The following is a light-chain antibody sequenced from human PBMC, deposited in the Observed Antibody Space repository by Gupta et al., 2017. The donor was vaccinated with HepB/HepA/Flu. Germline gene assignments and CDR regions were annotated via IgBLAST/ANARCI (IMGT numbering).Light chain of an antibody. CDR3: QQYGTSPLT. V-gene: IGKV3-20*01. Sequence: IVLTQSPGTLSLSPGESATLPCRASQTISRDYLTWYQEKPGQAPRLLIYGASSRANGIPDRFSGSGSGTDFTLSIIRLEPEDFAVYYGQQYGTSPLTFGQGTKVE. CDR1: QTISRDY. CDR2: GAS. J-gene: IGKJ1*01.